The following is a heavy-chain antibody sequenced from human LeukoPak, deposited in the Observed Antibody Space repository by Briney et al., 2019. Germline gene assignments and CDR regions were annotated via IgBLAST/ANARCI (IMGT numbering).Heavy chain of an antibody. CDR3: ARRVSLNGMDV. D-gene: IGHD5/OR15-5a*01. CDR2: IFPADSDT. Sequence: GESLKISCKGSGYSFTSYWIAWVRQMPGKGLEWMGTIFPADSDTRYSPSFQGQVTISADKSISTAYLQWSSLKASDTAMYYCARRVSLNGMDVWGQGTTVTVSS. CDR1: GYSFTSYW. J-gene: IGHJ6*02. V-gene: IGHV5-51*01.